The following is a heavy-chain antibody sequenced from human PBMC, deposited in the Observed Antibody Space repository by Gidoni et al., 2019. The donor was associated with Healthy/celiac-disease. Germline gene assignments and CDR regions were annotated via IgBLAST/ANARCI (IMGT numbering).Heavy chain of an antibody. CDR1: GFTFSSYS. D-gene: IGHD3-22*01. J-gene: IGHJ3*02. Sequence: EVQLVESGGGLVKPGGPLRLSGAASGFTFSSYSMNWVRHAPGKGRVWVSSISSSISYISYADAVKGRFTISRDNANNSLYLQMNSLRADDTAVYYCAREGYYDSSGYPLPIAFDIWGQGTMVPVSS. CDR2: ISSSISYI. CDR3: AREGYYDSSGYPLPIAFDI. V-gene: IGHV3-21*01.